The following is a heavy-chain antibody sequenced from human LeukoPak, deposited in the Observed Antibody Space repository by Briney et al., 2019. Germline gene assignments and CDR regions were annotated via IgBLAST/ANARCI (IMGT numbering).Heavy chain of an antibody. J-gene: IGHJ5*02. V-gene: IGHV4-59*01. CDR2: IYYNGST. D-gene: IGHD3-3*01. CDR3: ARVYYDFWSGHNWFDP. CDR1: GGSISSYY. Sequence: SETLSLTCTVSGGSISSYYWSWIRQPPGKGLEWIGYIYYNGSTNYNPSLKSRVTISVDTSKNQFSLKLSSVTAADTAVYYCARVYYDFWSGHNWFDPWGQGTLVTVSS.